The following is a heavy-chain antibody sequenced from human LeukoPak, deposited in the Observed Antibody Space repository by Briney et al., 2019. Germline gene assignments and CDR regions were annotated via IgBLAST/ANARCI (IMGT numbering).Heavy chain of an antibody. J-gene: IGHJ5*02. Sequence: SETLSLTCAVYGGSFSGYYWSWIRQPPGKGLEWIGEINHSGSTNYNPSLKSRVTISVDTSKNQFSLKLSSVTAADTAVYYCARFSAAAGTWFDPWGQGTLVTVSS. CDR2: INHSGST. V-gene: IGHV4-34*01. CDR3: ARFSAAAGTWFDP. D-gene: IGHD6-13*01. CDR1: GGSFSGYY.